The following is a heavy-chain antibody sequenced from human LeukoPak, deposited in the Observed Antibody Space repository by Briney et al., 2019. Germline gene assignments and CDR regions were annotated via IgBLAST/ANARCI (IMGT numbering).Heavy chain of an antibody. V-gene: IGHV3-66*01. CDR2: IYSGGST. CDR3: ARDDDSSGYYYPGDY. CDR1: GFTFSSYA. J-gene: IGHJ4*02. Sequence: PGGSLRLSCAASGFTFSSYAMNWVRQAPGKGLEWVSVIYSGGSTYYADSVKGRFTISRDNSKNTLYLQMNSLRAEDTAVYYCARDDDSSGYYYPGDYWGQGTLVTVSS. D-gene: IGHD3-22*01.